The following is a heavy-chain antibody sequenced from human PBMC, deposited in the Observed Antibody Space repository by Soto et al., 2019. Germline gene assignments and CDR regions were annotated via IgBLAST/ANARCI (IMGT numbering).Heavy chain of an antibody. V-gene: IGHV3-33*01. D-gene: IGHD3-16*01. CDR2: IWYDGSNK. CDR3: ARLPTVLWVYYGMDV. CDR1: GFTFSSYG. J-gene: IGHJ6*02. Sequence: QVQLVESGGGVVQPGRSLRLSCAASGFTFSSYGMHWVRQAPGKGLEWVAVIWYDGSNKYYADSVKGRFTISRDNSKNTLYLQMNSLRAEDTAVYYCARLPTVLWVYYGMDVWGQGTTVTVSS.